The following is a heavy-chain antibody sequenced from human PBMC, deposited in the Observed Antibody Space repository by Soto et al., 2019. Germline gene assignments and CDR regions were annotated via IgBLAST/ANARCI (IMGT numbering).Heavy chain of an antibody. Sequence: QITLKESGPTLVKPTQTLTLTCTFSGFSLTTRGVGVGWIRQPPGKALESLALIFWDDDKRYSPSLQSRLSIARDTPKSLAVLTTTNVDPVNTAPSYCAHIPNYYQYDWFDPWGQGTLVSVSS. V-gene: IGHV2-5*02. CDR3: AHIPNYYQYDWFDP. J-gene: IGHJ5*02. CDR1: GFSLTTRGVG. CDR2: IFWDDDK. D-gene: IGHD3-10*01.